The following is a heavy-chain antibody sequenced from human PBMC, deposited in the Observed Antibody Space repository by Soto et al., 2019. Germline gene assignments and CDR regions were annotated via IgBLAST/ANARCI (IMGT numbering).Heavy chain of an antibody. J-gene: IGHJ5*02. Sequence: SETLSLTCTVSGGSISSGGYYWSWIRQHPGKGLEWIGYIYYSGSTYYNPSLKSRVTISVDTSKNQFSLKLSSVTAADTAVYYCARGSYDFWSGYLNWFDPWGQGTLVTVSS. D-gene: IGHD3-3*01. CDR1: GGSISSGGYY. CDR2: IYYSGST. CDR3: ARGSYDFWSGYLNWFDP. V-gene: IGHV4-31*03.